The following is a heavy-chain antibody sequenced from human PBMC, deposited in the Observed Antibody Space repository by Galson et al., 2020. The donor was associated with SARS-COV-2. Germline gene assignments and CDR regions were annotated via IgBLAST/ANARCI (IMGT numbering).Heavy chain of an antibody. CDR2: IYYSGST. D-gene: IGHD3-22*01. V-gene: IGHV4-39*01. CDR1: GGSISSSIYY. Sequence: SETLSLTCTVSGGSISSSIYYWGWIRQPPGKGLEWIASIYYSGSTYYHPSLKSRVTISLDTSKKQFSLNLGSVTAADTAVYYCARLTYYYDISSDRSLYYFDYWGQGILVTVSS. CDR3: ARLTYYYDISSDRSLYYFDY. J-gene: IGHJ4*02.